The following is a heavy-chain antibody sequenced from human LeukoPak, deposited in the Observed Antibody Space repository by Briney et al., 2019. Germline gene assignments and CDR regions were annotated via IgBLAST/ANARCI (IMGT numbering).Heavy chain of an antibody. CDR2: INDSGSST. CDR3: ARSLKWNLVGFDH. D-gene: IGHD1-1*01. V-gene: IGHV3-23*01. Sequence: GGSLRLSCAASGFTFSSYGMTWVRQAPGKGLEWVSVINDSGSSTFYADSEKGRFTISRDNSKNTLYLQMSGLRAEDTAVYYCARSLKWNLVGFDHWGQGTLVIVSS. J-gene: IGHJ4*02. CDR1: GFTFSSYG.